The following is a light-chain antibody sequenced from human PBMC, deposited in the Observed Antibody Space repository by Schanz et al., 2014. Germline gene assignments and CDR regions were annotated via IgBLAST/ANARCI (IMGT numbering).Light chain of an antibody. CDR3: QQYGTSPRT. CDR2: GAS. J-gene: IGKJ1*01. Sequence: EIVLTQSPATLSVSPGESATLSCRASQSVSSKLAWYQQKPGQAPRLLIYGASTRATGIPARFSGSGSGTEFTLTISSLQSEDFAVYHCQQYGTSPRTFGQGTKVEIK. V-gene: IGKV3-15*01. CDR1: QSVSSK.